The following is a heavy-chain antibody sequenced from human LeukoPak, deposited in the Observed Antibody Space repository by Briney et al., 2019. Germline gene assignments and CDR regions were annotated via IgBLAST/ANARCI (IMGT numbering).Heavy chain of an antibody. CDR2: INPNRGCT. Sequence: ASVKVSCKASGYTFTGYYMHWVRQAPGQALEWMGWINPNRGCTNYAQKFQRRVTMTMNTSISTAYMELSRLRSDDTAVYYCALPDYYDSSGYYGAFDYWGQGTLVTVAS. CDR1: GYTFTGYY. D-gene: IGHD3-22*01. CDR3: ALPDYYDSSGYYGAFDY. V-gene: IGHV1-2*02. J-gene: IGHJ4*02.